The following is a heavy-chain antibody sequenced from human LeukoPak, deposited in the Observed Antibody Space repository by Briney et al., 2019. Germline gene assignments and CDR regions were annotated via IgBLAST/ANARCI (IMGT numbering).Heavy chain of an antibody. CDR1: GGSISSSNW. CDR2: IYHSGST. CDR3: ARASSGYPRLYYYYYMDV. D-gene: IGHD3-22*01. J-gene: IGHJ6*03. Sequence: SGTLSLTCAVSGGSISSSNWWSWVRQPPGKGLEWIGEIYHSGSTNYNPSLKSRVTISVDKSKNQFSLKLSSVTAADTAVYYCARASSGYPRLYYYYYMDVWGKGTTVTVSS. V-gene: IGHV4-4*02.